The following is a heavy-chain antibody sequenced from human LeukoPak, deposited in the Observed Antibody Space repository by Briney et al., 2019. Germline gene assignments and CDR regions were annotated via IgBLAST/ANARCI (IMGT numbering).Heavy chain of an antibody. CDR1: GYTFTSYG. CDR2: ISVYNGNT. Sequence: ASVKVSCKASGYTFTSYGISWVRQAPGQGLEWMGWISVYNGNTNYAQKLQDRVTMTTDTSTSTAYMELRSLRSDDTAVYYCARVAELFNILTGYYSSVFDYWGQGTLVTVSS. D-gene: IGHD3-9*01. J-gene: IGHJ4*02. V-gene: IGHV1-18*01. CDR3: ARVAELFNILTGYYSSVFDY.